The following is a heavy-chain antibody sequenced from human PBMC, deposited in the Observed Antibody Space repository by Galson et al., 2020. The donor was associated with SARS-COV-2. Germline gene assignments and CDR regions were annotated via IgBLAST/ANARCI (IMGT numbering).Heavy chain of an antibody. Sequence: GESLKISCAASGFTFSNYAFHWVRQAPGKGLEWVAIISYDGTTEYNADPVKGRFTIPRDNSKNKVYLQTHTLRGDDTAASYFAREGPTVTTSEIDYWGQGTLVTVSS. CDR1: GFTFSNYA. D-gene: IGHD4-17*01. CDR3: AREGPTVTTSEIDY. CDR2: ISYDGTTE. V-gene: IGHV3-30*04. J-gene: IGHJ4*02.